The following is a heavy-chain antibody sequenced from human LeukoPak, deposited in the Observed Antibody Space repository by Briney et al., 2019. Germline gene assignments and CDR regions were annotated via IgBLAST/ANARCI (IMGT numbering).Heavy chain of an antibody. J-gene: IGHJ4*02. V-gene: IGHV3-9*01. CDR3: AKLPNYYDSSGYYFDY. Sequence: GGSLRLSCAASGFTFDDYAMPWVRQAPGKGLEWVSGISWNSGSIGYADSVKGRFTISRDNAKNSLYLQMNSLRAEDTALYYCAKLPNYYDSSGYYFDYWGQGTLVTVSS. CDR1: GFTFDDYA. D-gene: IGHD3-22*01. CDR2: ISWNSGSI.